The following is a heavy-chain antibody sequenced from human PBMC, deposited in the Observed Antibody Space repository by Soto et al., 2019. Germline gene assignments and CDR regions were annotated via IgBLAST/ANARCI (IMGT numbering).Heavy chain of an antibody. CDR1: GFTFSSYG. CDR3: AKDLRADGGMDV. J-gene: IGHJ6*02. V-gene: IGHV3-30*18. CDR2: ISYDGSNK. Sequence: QVQLVESGGGVVQPGRSLRLSCAASGFTFSSYGMHWVRQAPGKGLEWVAVISYDGSNKYYADSVKGRFTISRDNSKNTLYLQMNSLRAEDTAVYYCAKDLRADGGMDVWGQGTTVTVSS.